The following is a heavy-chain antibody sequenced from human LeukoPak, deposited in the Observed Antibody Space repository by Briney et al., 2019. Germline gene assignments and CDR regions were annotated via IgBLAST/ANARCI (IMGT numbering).Heavy chain of an antibody. CDR1: GGTFSSYG. CDR2: ISAYNGNT. V-gene: IGHV1-18*01. CDR3: ASTSRDSSGSPLGTFDY. J-gene: IGHJ4*02. D-gene: IGHD3-22*01. Sequence: ASVKVSCKASGGTFSSYGISWVRQAPGQGLEWMGWISAYNGNTNYAQKLQGRVTMTTDTSTSTAYMELRSLRSDDTAVYYCASTSRDSSGSPLGTFDYWGQGTLVTVSS.